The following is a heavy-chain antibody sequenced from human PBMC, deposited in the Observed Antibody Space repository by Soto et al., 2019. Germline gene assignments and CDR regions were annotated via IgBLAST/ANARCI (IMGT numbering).Heavy chain of an antibody. CDR1: GGTFSSYA. Sequence: QVQLVQSGAEVKKPGSSVKVSCKASGGTFSSYAISWVRQAPGQGLEWMGGIIPIFGTANNAQKYQGRVTLTADESTSTAYMALGSLRSEDTAVYYCARDQDSGYVINLLDFYNMDVWGQGTTVTVSS. CDR3: ARDQDSGYVINLLDFYNMDV. J-gene: IGHJ6*02. D-gene: IGHD5-12*01. V-gene: IGHV1-69*12. CDR2: IIPIFGTA.